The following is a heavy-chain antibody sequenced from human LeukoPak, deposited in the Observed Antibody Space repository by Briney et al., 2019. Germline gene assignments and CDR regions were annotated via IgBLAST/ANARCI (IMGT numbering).Heavy chain of an antibody. Sequence: HSGGSLRLSCAASGFTFSSYTMNWVRQAPGKGLEWISCVSSSSSNIYYADSVKGRFTISRDNAKNSLYLQKNSLRDEDTAVYYCARDFRFAVDYWGQGTLVTVSS. CDR1: GFTFSSYT. CDR3: ARDFRFAVDY. V-gene: IGHV3-48*02. J-gene: IGHJ4*02. CDR2: VSSSSSNI.